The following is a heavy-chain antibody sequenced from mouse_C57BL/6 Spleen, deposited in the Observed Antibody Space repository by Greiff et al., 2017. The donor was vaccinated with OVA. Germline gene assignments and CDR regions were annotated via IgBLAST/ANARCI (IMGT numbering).Heavy chain of an antibody. CDR1: GYTFTSYW. Sequence: VQLQQPGAELVRPGSSVKLSCKASGYTFTSYWMDWVKQRPGQGLEWIGNIYPSDSETHYNQKFKDKATLTVDKSSSTAYMQLSSLTSEDSAVYYCARWGTAQSWAYWGQGTLVTVSA. V-gene: IGHV1-61*01. CDR3: ARWGTAQSWAY. D-gene: IGHD3-2*02. J-gene: IGHJ3*01. CDR2: IYPSDSET.